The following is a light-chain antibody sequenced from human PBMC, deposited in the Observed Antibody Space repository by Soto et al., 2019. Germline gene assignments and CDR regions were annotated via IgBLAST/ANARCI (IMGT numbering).Light chain of an antibody. V-gene: IGLV1-40*01. Sequence: QSALTQPPSVSGAPGQRVTISCTGSSSNIGAGYDVHWYQQLPGTAPKLLINGHTNGPSGVPERFSGSKSGTSASLAITGLQAEDEADYYCQSSHSGLIGLIFGTGTKVTVL. CDR2: GHT. J-gene: IGLJ1*01. CDR1: SSNIGAGYD. CDR3: QSSHSGLIGLI.